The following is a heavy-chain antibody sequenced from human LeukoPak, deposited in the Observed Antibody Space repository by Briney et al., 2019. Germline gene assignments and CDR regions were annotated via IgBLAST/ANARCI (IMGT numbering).Heavy chain of an antibody. J-gene: IGHJ3*02. D-gene: IGHD4-17*01. CDR2: IYHSGST. CDR3: ARDGDYGDYVSAFDI. V-gene: IGHV4-4*02. CDR1: GGSISSSNW. Sequence: PSGTLSLTCAVSGGSISSSNWWSWVRQPPGKGLEWIGEIYHSGSTNYNPSLKSRVTISVDKSKNQFSLKLSSVTAADTAVYYCARDGDYGDYVSAFDIWGQGTMVTVSS.